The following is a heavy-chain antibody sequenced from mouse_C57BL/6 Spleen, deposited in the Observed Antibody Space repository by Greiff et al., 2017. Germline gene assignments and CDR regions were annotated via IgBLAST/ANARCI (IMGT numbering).Heavy chain of an antibody. V-gene: IGHV5-17*01. J-gene: IGHJ1*03. D-gene: IGHD1-1*01. Sequence: EVKVVESGGGLVKPGGSLKLSCAASGFTFSDYGMHWVRQAPEKGLEWVAYISSGSSTIYYADTVKGRFTISRDNAKNTLFRQMTSLRSEDTAMYYGAKSVCYGSSYGYFDVWGTGTTVTVSS. CDR2: ISSGSSTI. CDR3: AKSVCYGSSYGYFDV. CDR1: GFTFSDYG.